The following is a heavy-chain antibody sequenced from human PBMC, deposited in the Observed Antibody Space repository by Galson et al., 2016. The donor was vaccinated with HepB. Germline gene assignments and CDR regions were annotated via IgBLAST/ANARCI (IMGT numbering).Heavy chain of an antibody. CDR1: GFSFSSYS. Sequence: SLRLSCAASGFSFSSYSMNWVRQAPGKGLEWVSSVSSRSNYIHYADSVKGRFISSRDNAKESLYLQMNSLRVEDTAVYYCARANEEDFVGGTYQPPRPFDYWGQGTLVTASS. CDR2: VSSRSNYI. J-gene: IGHJ4*02. D-gene: IGHD3-16*01. CDR3: ARANEEDFVGGTYQPPRPFDY. V-gene: IGHV3-21*01.